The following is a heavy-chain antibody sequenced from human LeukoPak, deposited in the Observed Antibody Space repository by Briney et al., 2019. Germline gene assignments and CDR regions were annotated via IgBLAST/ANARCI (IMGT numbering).Heavy chain of an antibody. Sequence: SETLSLTCTVSGGSISSHYWGWIRQSPGKGLEWIGYLYGSGSTKGNPSLKSRLTLSADTSKNQFSLRLSSMTAADTAVYYCVTIKLGDIFGYFDFWGQGILVAVSS. J-gene: IGHJ4*02. D-gene: IGHD3-3*02. CDR2: LYGSGST. V-gene: IGHV4-59*11. CDR3: VTIKLGDIFGYFDF. CDR1: GGSISSHY.